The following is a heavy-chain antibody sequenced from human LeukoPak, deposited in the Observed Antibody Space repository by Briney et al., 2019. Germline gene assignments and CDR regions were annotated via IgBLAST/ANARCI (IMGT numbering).Heavy chain of an antibody. Sequence: ASVKVSCRTSRSTFTDYYMHWVRQAPGQGLEWMGRINPNSGGTNYAQNFQVRVTMTRDTSITTAYMELSRLRSDDTAVYYCARGLPTASYYYMDVWGKGTTVTVSS. J-gene: IGHJ6*03. CDR2: INPNSGGT. D-gene: IGHD2-2*01. V-gene: IGHV1-2*06. CDR3: ARGLPTASYYYMDV. CDR1: RSTFTDYY.